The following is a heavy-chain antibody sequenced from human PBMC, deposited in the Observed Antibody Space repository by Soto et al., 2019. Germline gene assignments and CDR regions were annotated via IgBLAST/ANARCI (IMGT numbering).Heavy chain of an antibody. Sequence: QVQLVQSGAEVKKPGSSVKVSCKASGGTFSSYAISWVRQAPGQGLEWMGGIIPIFGTANYAQKFQGRVTITADESTSTAYMELSSLRAEATAVYYCASSGIAVAGTHPTDYWGQGTLVTVCS. J-gene: IGHJ4*02. CDR3: ASSGIAVAGTHPTDY. V-gene: IGHV1-69*01. CDR1: GGTFSSYA. D-gene: IGHD6-19*01. CDR2: IIPIFGTA.